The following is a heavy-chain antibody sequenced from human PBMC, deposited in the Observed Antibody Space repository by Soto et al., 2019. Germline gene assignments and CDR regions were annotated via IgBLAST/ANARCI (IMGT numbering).Heavy chain of an antibody. CDR1: GGSFSGYY. Sequence: SETLSLTCAVYGGSFSGYYWSWIRQPPGKGLEWIGEINHSGSTNYNPSLKSRVTISVDTSKNQFSLKLSSVTAADTAVYYCARGLSFQQLVTSWFDPCGQGTLVTLSS. J-gene: IGHJ5*02. CDR2: INHSGST. D-gene: IGHD6-13*01. V-gene: IGHV4-34*01. CDR3: ARGLSFQQLVTSWFDP.